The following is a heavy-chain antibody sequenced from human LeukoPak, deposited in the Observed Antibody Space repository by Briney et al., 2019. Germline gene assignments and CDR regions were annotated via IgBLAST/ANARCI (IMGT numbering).Heavy chain of an antibody. J-gene: IGHJ3*02. CDR3: ARDRRPGAFDI. V-gene: IGHV1-18*01. Sequence: ASVKVSCKASGGTFSSYAISWVRQAPGQGLEWMGWISAYNGNTNYAQKLQGRVTMTTDTSTSTAYMELRSLRSDDTAVYYCARDRRPGAFDIWGQGTMVTVSS. CDR1: GGTFSSYA. CDR2: ISAYNGNT.